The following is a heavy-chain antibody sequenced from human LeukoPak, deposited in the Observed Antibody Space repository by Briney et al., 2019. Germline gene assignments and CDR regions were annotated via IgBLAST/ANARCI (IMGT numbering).Heavy chain of an antibody. D-gene: IGHD3-22*01. CDR1: GGSISSYY. J-gene: IGHJ4*02. Sequence: SETLSLTCTVSGGSISSYYWNWIRQPPGKGLEWIGYIYYSGTTNYNPSLKSRVTISVDTSTNQFSLRLSSVTAADTAVYYCARGRVGNYDSSGYYHSSGFDYWGQGSLVTVSS. CDR2: IYYSGTT. V-gene: IGHV4-59*01. CDR3: ARGRVGNYDSSGYYHSSGFDY.